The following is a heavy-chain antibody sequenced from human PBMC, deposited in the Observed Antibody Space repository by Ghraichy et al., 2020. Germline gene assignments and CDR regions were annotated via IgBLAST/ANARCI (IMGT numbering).Heavy chain of an antibody. Sequence: LSLTCAASGFTVSSNYMSWVRQAPGKGLEWVSVIYSGGSTYYADSVKGRFTISRDNSKNTLYLQMNSLRAEDTAVYYCARDTIYDILTGYHRDAFDIWGQGTMVTVSS. D-gene: IGHD3-9*01. CDR2: IYSGGST. V-gene: IGHV3-66*01. CDR1: GFTVSSNY. J-gene: IGHJ3*02. CDR3: ARDTIYDILTGYHRDAFDI.